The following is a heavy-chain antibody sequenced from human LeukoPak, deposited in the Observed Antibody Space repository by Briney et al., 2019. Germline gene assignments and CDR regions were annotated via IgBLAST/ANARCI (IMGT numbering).Heavy chain of an antibody. V-gene: IGHV4-59*01. Sequence: SETLSLTCTVSGGSISTYYWSWIRQPPGKGLEWIGYIYYSGSTNYNPSLKSRVTISADTSKSQFSLKLSSVPPADTAVYYCARGYSSSWFYFDYWGQGTLVTVSS. CDR3: ARGYSSSWFYFDY. J-gene: IGHJ4*02. CDR1: GGSISTYY. CDR2: IYYSGST. D-gene: IGHD6-13*01.